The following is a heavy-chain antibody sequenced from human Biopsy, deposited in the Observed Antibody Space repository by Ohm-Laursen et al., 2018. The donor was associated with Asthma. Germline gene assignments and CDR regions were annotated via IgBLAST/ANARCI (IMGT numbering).Heavy chain of an antibody. D-gene: IGHD1-26*01. CDR1: GFTFCNYG. V-gene: IGHV3-30*18. Sequence: SLRLSCAASGFTFCNYGMHWVRQAPGKGLDWVAVISFDGSNKNYTDSVKGRFTISRDNSRNTLHLQMNSLRAEDTAVYYCAKDVFPGWELRRGPDYWGQGTLVTVSS. J-gene: IGHJ4*02. CDR3: AKDVFPGWELRRGPDY. CDR2: ISFDGSNK.